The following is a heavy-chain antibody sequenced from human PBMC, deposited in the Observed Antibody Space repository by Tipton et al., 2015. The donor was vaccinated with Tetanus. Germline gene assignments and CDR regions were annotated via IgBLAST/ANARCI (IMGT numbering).Heavy chain of an antibody. Sequence: TLSLTCIVSGGSISNYYWSWIRQPPGKRLEWIGYIYYTGRTDYNPSLKSRVTISLDTSKNQFSLKLSSVTAADTAVYYCARTQGSALIDYWGQGTLVTVSS. V-gene: IGHV4-59*01. CDR3: ARTQGSALIDY. CDR2: IYYTGRT. CDR1: GGSISNYY. D-gene: IGHD2-8*01. J-gene: IGHJ4*02.